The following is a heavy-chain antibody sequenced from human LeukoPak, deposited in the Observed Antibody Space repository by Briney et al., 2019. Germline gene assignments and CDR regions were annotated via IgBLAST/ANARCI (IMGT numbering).Heavy chain of an antibody. CDR2: INNDGSNT. V-gene: IGHV3-74*01. D-gene: IGHD1-26*01. J-gene: IGHJ4*02. CDR3: ARDQDGVGATIDY. CDR1: GFTFSSYW. Sequence: GGSLRLSCAASGFTFSSYWMHWVRQAPGKGLVWVSRINNDGSNTWYADSVKGRFTFSRDNAKNTLYLQMNSLRVEDTAVYYCARDQDGVGATIDYRGQGTLVTVSS.